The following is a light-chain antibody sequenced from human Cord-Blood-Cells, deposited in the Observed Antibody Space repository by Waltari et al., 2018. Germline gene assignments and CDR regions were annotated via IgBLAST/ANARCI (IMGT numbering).Light chain of an antibody. Sequence: DIQMTQSPSTLSASVGDRVTITCRASQSISSWLAWYQQKPGKAPKLLIYDASSLESGVPSRFSGSGSGTEFPLTISSLQPDDFATYYCQQYNSYSPERFTFGPGTKVDIK. J-gene: IGKJ3*01. CDR1: QSISSW. CDR3: QQYNSYSPERFT. CDR2: DAS. V-gene: IGKV1-5*01.